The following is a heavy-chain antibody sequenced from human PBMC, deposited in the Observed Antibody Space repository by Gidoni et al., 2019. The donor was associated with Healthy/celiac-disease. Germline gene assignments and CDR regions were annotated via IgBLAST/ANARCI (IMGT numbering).Heavy chain of an antibody. CDR3: ARDTSYGDQAFDI. CDR2: ISSSSSYI. Sequence: EVQLVESGGGLVKPVGSLRLSCAASGFTFSSYSMNWVRQAPGKGLEWVSSISSSSSYIYYEDAGKGRFTISRDNAKNSLYLQMNSMRAEDTAVYYCARDTSYGDQAFDIWGQGTMVTVSS. D-gene: IGHD5-18*01. V-gene: IGHV3-21*01. J-gene: IGHJ3*02. CDR1: GFTFSSYS.